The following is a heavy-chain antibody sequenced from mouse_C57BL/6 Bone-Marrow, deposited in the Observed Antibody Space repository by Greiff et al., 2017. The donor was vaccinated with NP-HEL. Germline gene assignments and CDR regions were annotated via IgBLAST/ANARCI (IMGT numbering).Heavy chain of an antibody. CDR1: GYTFTSCW. Sequence: QVQLQQPGAELLKPGASVKLSCKASGYTFTSCWMHWVKQGPGQGLEWIGMIHPNSGSTKYNEKFKSKATLTVDKSSSTAYMQLSSLTSEDSAVYYCARLWLFAYWGQGTLVTVSA. D-gene: IGHD2-2*01. CDR2: IHPNSGST. J-gene: IGHJ3*01. V-gene: IGHV1-64*01. CDR3: ARLWLFAY.